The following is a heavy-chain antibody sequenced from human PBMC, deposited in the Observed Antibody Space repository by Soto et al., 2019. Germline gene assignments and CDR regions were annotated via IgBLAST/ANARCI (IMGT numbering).Heavy chain of an antibody. Sequence: ASVKVSCKASGYTFTSYGISWVRQAPGQGLEWMGWISAYNGNTNYAQKLQGRVTMTTDTSTSTAYMELRSLRSDDTAVYYCARAYYGSGSYYSPGWFDPWGQGTLVTVSS. J-gene: IGHJ5*02. CDR2: ISAYNGNT. V-gene: IGHV1-18*01. D-gene: IGHD3-10*01. CDR1: GYTFTSYG. CDR3: ARAYYGSGSYYSPGWFDP.